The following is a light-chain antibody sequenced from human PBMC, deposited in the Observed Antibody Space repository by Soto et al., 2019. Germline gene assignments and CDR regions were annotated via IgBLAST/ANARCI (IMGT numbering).Light chain of an antibody. CDR2: DAS. CDR1: QDITNS. Sequence: DIQMTQSPSSLSASVGDRVTFTCQASQDITNSLNWYQQKPGRAPKLLIYDASNLETGVPSRFGGGGSGTDFTFTISSLQPEDVATYYCQQYDNAALTFGGGTKVGIK. V-gene: IGKV1-33*01. J-gene: IGKJ4*01. CDR3: QQYDNAALT.